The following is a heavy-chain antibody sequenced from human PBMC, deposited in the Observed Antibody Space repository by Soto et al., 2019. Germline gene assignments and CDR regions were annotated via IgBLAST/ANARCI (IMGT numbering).Heavy chain of an antibody. D-gene: IGHD3-10*01. CDR3: ATDLGNTMVRGVIKGYYYYMDV. J-gene: IGHJ6*03. CDR2: FDPEDGET. V-gene: IGHV1-24*01. Sequence: EASVKVSCKVSGYTLTELSMHWVRQAPGKGLEWMGGFDPEDGETIYAQKFQGRVTMTEDTSTDTAYMELSSLRSEDTAVYYCATDLGNTMVRGVIKGYYYYMDVWGKGTTVTVSS. CDR1: GYTLTELS.